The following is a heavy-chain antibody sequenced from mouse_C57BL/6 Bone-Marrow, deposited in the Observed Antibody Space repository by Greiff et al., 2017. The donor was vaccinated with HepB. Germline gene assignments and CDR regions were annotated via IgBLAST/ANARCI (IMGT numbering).Heavy chain of an antibody. CDR1: GYTFTSYG. Sequence: QVQLQQSGAELARPWASVKLSCKASGYTFTSYGISWVKQRTGQGLEWIGEIYPRSGNTYYNEKFKGKATLTADKFSSTAYMELRSLTSEDSAVYFCARRRATTVVADYWGQGTTLTVSS. CDR3: ARRRATTVVADY. D-gene: IGHD1-1*01. J-gene: IGHJ2*01. V-gene: IGHV1-81*01. CDR2: IYPRSGNT.